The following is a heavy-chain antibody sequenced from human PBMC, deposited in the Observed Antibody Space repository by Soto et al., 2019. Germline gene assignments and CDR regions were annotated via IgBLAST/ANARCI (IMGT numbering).Heavy chain of an antibody. CDR1: GFTVSSNY. Sequence: EVQLVESGGGLVQPGGSLRLSCAASGFTVSSNYMSWVRQAPGKGLEWVSVIYSGGSTYYADSVKGRFTISRDNSKNTLYLQMNSLRAEDTAVYYCAREVYYYYYMDVWGKGTTVTVSS. V-gene: IGHV3-66*01. CDR2: IYSGGST. J-gene: IGHJ6*03. CDR3: AREVYYYYYMDV.